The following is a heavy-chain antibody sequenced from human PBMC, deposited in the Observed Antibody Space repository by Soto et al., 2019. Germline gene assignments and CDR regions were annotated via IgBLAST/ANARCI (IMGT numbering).Heavy chain of an antibody. J-gene: IGHJ4*02. V-gene: IGHV5-51*01. CDR3: ARRAYSGSYYYFDY. Sequence: GESLKICCKGSGYSFTSYWIRWVRQIPGKGLEWMGIIYPGDSDTRYSPSFQGQVTISADKSISTAYLQWSSLKASDTAMYYCARRAYSGSYYYFDYWGQGTLVTVSS. CDR2: IYPGDSDT. D-gene: IGHD1-26*01. CDR1: GYSFTSYW.